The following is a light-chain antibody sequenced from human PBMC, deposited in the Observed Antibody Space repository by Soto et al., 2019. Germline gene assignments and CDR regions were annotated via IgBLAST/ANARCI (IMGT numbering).Light chain of an antibody. J-gene: IGLJ1*01. V-gene: IGLV2-11*01. CDR2: DVN. Sequence: QSALTQPRSVSGSPGQSGTISCTGTRSDVGGYDFVSWYQQHPGKAPELMIYDVNKRPSGVPDLFSGSKSGNTASLTISGLQADDETDYYCCSYAGSYTYVFGTGTKVTVL. CDR1: RSDVGGYDF. CDR3: CSYAGSYTYV.